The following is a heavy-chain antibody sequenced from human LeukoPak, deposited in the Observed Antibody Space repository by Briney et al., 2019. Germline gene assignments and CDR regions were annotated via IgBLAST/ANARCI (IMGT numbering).Heavy chain of an antibody. CDR2: ISYDGSNE. V-gene: IGHV3-30*18. Sequence: GESLRLSCVASGFSFSSYGMHWVRQAPGKGLEWVAVISYDGSNEYYADSVKGRFTISRDNSKNTLYLQMSSLRAEDTAVYYCAKELNGGLPDYWGQGTLVTVPS. CDR1: GFSFSSYG. J-gene: IGHJ4*02. CDR3: AKELNGGLPDY. D-gene: IGHD3-16*01.